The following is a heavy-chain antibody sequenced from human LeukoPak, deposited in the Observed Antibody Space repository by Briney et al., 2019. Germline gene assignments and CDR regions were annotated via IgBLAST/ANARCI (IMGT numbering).Heavy chain of an antibody. CDR1: GFTFSSYE. Sequence: PGGSLRLSCAASGFTFSSYEMNWVRQAPGKGLEWVSYISSSGSTIYYAGSVKGRFTISRDNAKNSLYLQMNSLRAEDTAVYYCARGSTTGTFDYWGQGTLVTVSS. V-gene: IGHV3-48*03. D-gene: IGHD1-1*01. CDR3: ARGSTTGTFDY. CDR2: ISSSGSTI. J-gene: IGHJ4*02.